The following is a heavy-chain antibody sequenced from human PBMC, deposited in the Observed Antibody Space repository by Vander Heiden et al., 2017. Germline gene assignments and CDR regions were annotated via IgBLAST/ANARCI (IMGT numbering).Heavy chain of an antibody. D-gene: IGHD3-3*01. J-gene: IGHJ4*02. V-gene: IGHV4-31*03. Sequence: QVQLQESGPGLVKHSQTLSLTCTVSGGSISSGGYYWSWIRQHPGKGLEWIGYIYYSGSTYYNPSLKSRVTISVDTSKNQFSLKLSSVTAADTAVYYCARSFLEWFNFDYWGQGTLVTVSS. CDR2: IYYSGST. CDR3: ARSFLEWFNFDY. CDR1: GGSISSGGYY.